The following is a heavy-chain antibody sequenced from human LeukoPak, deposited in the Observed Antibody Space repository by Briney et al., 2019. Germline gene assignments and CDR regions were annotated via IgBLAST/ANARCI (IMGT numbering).Heavy chain of an antibody. V-gene: IGHV1-18*01. CDR3: ARHGSGRYYPAEGRVDY. Sequence: ASVKVSCKASGYTFTSYGISWVRQAPGQGLEWMGWISAYNGNTNYAQKLQGRVTMTTDTSTSTAYMELRSLRSDDTAVYYCARHGSGRYYPAEGRVDYWGQGTLVTVSS. CDR2: ISAYNGNT. D-gene: IGHD3-10*01. J-gene: IGHJ4*02. CDR1: GYTFTSYG.